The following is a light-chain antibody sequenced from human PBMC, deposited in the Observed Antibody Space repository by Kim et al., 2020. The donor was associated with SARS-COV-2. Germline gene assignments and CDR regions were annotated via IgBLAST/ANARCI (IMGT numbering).Light chain of an antibody. CDR2: QGS. V-gene: IGLV3-1*01. J-gene: IGLJ2*01. CDR1: KLGGNY. Sequence: SYELTQPPSVSVSPGQTASITCSGDKLGGNYASWYQQKPGQSPVLVIFQGSKRPSRIPERFSGSRSGNTATLTISGTQAVDEADYYCQAWDSSTAQVLFGGGTQLTVL. CDR3: QAWDSSTAQVL.